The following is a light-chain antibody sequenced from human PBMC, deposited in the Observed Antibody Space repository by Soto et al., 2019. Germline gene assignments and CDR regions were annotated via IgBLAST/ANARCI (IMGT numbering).Light chain of an antibody. CDR3: QQYDSYSWT. Sequence: DIQTTQSPSTLSASVGDRVTITCRASQSISSRLAWYQQKPGKVPKLLIYKASSLESGVPSRFSGSGSGTEFTLTISSLQPDDFATYYCQQYDSYSWTFGQGTKVEI. V-gene: IGKV1-5*03. CDR1: QSISSR. J-gene: IGKJ1*01. CDR2: KAS.